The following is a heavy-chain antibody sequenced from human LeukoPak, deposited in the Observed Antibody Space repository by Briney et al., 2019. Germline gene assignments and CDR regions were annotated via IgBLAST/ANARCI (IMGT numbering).Heavy chain of an antibody. CDR1: GGSISSSSYY. CDR2: IYYSGST. CDR3: ARRNLIDYGDLYYYYGMDV. J-gene: IGHJ6*02. V-gene: IGHV4-39*07. D-gene: IGHD4-17*01. Sequence: SETLSLTCTVSGGSISSSSYYWGWIRQPPGKGLEWIGSIYYSGSTYYNPSLKSRVTISVDTSKNQFSLKLSSVAAADTAVYYCARRNLIDYGDLYYYYGMDVWGQGTTVTVSS.